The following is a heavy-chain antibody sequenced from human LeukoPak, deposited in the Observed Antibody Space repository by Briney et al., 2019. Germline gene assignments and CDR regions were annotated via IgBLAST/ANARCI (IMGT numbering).Heavy chain of an antibody. CDR2: GDYSGGT. V-gene: IGHV4-39*07. Sequence: SETLSLTCTVSGDSFTSVTDYWAWIRQPPGKGLEWIASGDYSGGTYYNPSLESRVAISADMSKNQISLKLPSVTGADTAVYYCAGERGEEYSSGWYKTNFFDNWGQGIRVTVSS. CDR3: AGERGEEYSSGWYKTNFFDN. J-gene: IGHJ4*02. D-gene: IGHD6-19*01. CDR1: GDSFTSVTDY.